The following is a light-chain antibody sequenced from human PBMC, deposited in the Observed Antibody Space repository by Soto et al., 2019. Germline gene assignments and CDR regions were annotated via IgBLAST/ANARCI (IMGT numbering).Light chain of an antibody. CDR2: WAS. CDR1: QSVLFSGNNRNY. CDR3: KPYYFPPIT. J-gene: IGKJ5*01. V-gene: IGKV4-1*01. Sequence: DIVMTQSPDSLAVSLGERATINCKSSQSVLFSGNNRNYLAWYQQKPGQPPKLLIYWASTRESGVPDRLSGSGSGTDFALTISSLDAEDVAVYYCKPYYFPPITFGQGTRLEIK.